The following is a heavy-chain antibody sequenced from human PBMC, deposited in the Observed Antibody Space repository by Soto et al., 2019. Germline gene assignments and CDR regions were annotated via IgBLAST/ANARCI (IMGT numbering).Heavy chain of an antibody. CDR3: ARPRTSDWAYDI. CDR1: GFTFSSYW. D-gene: IGHD3-9*01. V-gene: IGHV3-74*01. J-gene: IGHJ3*02. Sequence: EVQLVESGGGLVQPGGSLRLSCVASGFTFSSYWMHWVRKAPGKGLVWVSRIKTDGTDTHYADSVKGRFTISRDNAKNTLYLQMNSLRGEDTAVYYCARPRTSDWAYDIWGQGTMVIVSS. CDR2: IKTDGTDT.